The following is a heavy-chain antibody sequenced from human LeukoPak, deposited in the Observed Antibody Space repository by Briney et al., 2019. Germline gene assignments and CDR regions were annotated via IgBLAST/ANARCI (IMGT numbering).Heavy chain of an antibody. D-gene: IGHD3-22*01. CDR2: ISSSSSYI. V-gene: IGHV3-21*01. J-gene: IGHJ5*02. CDR3: ARDLGQYYDTSDNWFDP. CDR1: GFTFSSYS. Sequence: NSGGSLRLSCAASGFTFSSYSMNWVRQAPGKGLEWVSSISSSSSYIYYADSVKGRFTISRDNAKNTLNLQMNSLRAEDTAVYYCARDLGQYYDTSDNWFDPWGQGTLVTVSS.